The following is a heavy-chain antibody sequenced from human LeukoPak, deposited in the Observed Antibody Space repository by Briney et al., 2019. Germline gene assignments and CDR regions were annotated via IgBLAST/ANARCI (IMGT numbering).Heavy chain of an antibody. D-gene: IGHD2-21*01. Sequence: PGGSLRLSCAASGFTVSSNYMSWVRQAPGKGLEWVSVIYSGGSTYYADPVKGRFTISRDNSKNTLYLQMNSLRAEDTAVYYCAREGPPTYSTRGDYWGQGTLVTVSS. CDR2: IYSGGST. V-gene: IGHV3-53*01. CDR1: GFTVSSNY. J-gene: IGHJ4*02. CDR3: AREGPPTYSTRGDY.